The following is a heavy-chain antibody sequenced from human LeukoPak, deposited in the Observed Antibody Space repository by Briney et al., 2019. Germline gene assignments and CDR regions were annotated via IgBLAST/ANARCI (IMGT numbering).Heavy chain of an antibody. CDR2: IGGSGDYT. J-gene: IGHJ4*02. CDR3: AECRRSNCYAHY. Sequence: GGSLRLSCPASGFTFSSHAMIWVRQAPGKGLEWVSAIGGSGDYTYYADSVKGRFTISRDNPKNTLYLQMNSLRAEDTAVYYCAECRRSNCYAHYWGQGTLVTVSS. D-gene: IGHD6-13*01. CDR1: GFTFSSHA. V-gene: IGHV3-23*01.